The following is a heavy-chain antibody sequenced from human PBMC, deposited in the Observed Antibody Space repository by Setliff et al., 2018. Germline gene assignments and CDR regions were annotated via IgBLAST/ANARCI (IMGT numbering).Heavy chain of an antibody. CDR3: ARLPNYVWGSPVDY. Sequence: SSETLSLTCTVSGDSISSRTYYWSWIRQPAGKGLEWIGHIYTSWSTFYNPSLKSRVTISVDTSKNQFSLTLSSVTAADTAVYYCARLPNYVWGSPVDYWGQGTLVTVSS. CDR2: IYTSWST. V-gene: IGHV4-61*09. D-gene: IGHD3-16*01. CDR1: GDSISSRTYY. J-gene: IGHJ4*02.